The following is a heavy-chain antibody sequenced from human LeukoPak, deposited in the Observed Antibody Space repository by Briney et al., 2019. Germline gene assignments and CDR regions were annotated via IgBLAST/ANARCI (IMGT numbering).Heavy chain of an antibody. CDR3: ATLSDRNFYYSYGLDV. CDR1: GFTLSTYG. J-gene: IGHJ6*02. Sequence: GGSLRLSCAASGFTLSTYGMNWVRQAAGKGLEWVAYIGRYGVTTYYADSVKGRFTISGGNAKNSWNLQMNSLRAEDTAVYYCATLSDRNFYYSYGLDVWGQGTTVTVS. CDR2: IGRYGVTT. D-gene: IGHD1-14*01. V-gene: IGHV3-48*03.